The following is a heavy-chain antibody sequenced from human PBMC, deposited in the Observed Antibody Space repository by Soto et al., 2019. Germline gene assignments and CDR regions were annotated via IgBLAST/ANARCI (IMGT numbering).Heavy chain of an antibody. CDR1: GFSLKTNGVG. Sequence: QITLKESGPTVVKPTQTLKLTCTFSGFSLKTNGVGVGWIRQPPGKALEWLALIYWDDDKRYSPTLKSRLAITKDISKNQVVLTLTDVDPVDAATYFCVHHVTGGSFDVWGQGSRVTVSS. J-gene: IGHJ3*01. V-gene: IGHV2-5*02. D-gene: IGHD4-4*01. CDR3: VHHVTGGSFDV. CDR2: IYWDDDK.